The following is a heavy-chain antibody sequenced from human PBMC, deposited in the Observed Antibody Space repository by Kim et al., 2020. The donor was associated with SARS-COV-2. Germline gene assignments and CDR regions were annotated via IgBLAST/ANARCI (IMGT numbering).Heavy chain of an antibody. CDR2: IYHSGST. Sequence: SETLSLTCAVSGGSISSGGYSWSWIRQPPGKGLEWIGYIYHSGSTYYNPSLKSRVTISVDRSKNQFSLKLSSVTAADTAVYYCARGGGDSGYDYVDYWGQGTLVTVSS. CDR3: ARGGGDSGYDYVDY. V-gene: IGHV4-30-2*01. D-gene: IGHD5-12*01. CDR1: GGSISSGGYS. J-gene: IGHJ4*02.